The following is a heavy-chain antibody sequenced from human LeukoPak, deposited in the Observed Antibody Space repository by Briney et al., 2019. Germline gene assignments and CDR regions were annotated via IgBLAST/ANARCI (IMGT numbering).Heavy chain of an antibody. Sequence: PSETLSLTCTVSGASISNYYWSWIRQPPGKKLEWIAYIPFSGSNNYNPSFKPRVTTSLDTSKNQFSLKLSSVTAADTAVYYCARDQYHGSGTYAWFDPWGQGTLVTVSS. D-gene: IGHD3-10*01. CDR3: ARDQYHGSGTYAWFDP. CDR2: IPFSGSN. J-gene: IGHJ5*02. CDR1: GASISNYY. V-gene: IGHV4-59*01.